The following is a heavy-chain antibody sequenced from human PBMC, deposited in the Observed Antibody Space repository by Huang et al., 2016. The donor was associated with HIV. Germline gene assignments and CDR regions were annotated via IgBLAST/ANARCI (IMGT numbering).Heavy chain of an antibody. J-gene: IGHJ4*02. V-gene: IGHV3-74*01. CDR1: GFTFSSYW. Sequence: EVQLVESGGGVVQPGGSLRLSCAASGFTFSSYWMHWVRQAPGKGVVWVSRINSDGSSSGCADSVKGRFTISRDNAKNTLYLQMNSLRAEDTAVYYCVRDPRIQSWLNYFDYWGQGTLVSVSS. CDR2: INSDGSSS. CDR3: VRDPRIQSWLNYFDY. D-gene: IGHD3-22*01.